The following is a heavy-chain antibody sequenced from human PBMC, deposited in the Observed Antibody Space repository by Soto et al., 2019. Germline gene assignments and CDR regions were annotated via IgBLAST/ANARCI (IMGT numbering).Heavy chain of an antibody. J-gene: IGHJ6*02. V-gene: IGHV3-13*01. D-gene: IGHD2-2*01. CDR1: GFTFSSYD. CDR2: IGTAGDT. CDR3: ARGRHHQGMDV. Sequence: GGSLRLSCAASGFTFSSYDMHWVRQATGKGLEWVSAIGTAGDTYYPASVRGRFTISIENAKNSLYLQMNSLRAGDTAVYYCARGRHHQGMDVWGQGTTVTVSS.